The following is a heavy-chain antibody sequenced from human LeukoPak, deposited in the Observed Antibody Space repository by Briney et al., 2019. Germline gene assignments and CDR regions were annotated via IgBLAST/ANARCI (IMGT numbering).Heavy chain of an antibody. Sequence: GGSLGLSCAASGFSFSTYGMHWVRQAPGKGLEWVAAAQGDGRLQYYADSVKGRFTISKDISKSTLYVQMNSLRAEDTAVYYCATGGGFYFGYWGQGTLVNVSS. D-gene: IGHD3-22*01. CDR1: GFSFSTYG. V-gene: IGHV3-30*02. J-gene: IGHJ4*02. CDR3: ATGGGFYFGY. CDR2: AQGDGRLQ.